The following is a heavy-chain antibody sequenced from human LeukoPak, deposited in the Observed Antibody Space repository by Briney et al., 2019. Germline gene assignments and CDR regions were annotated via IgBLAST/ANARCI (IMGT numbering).Heavy chain of an antibody. CDR1: GGSISSYY. CDR3: ARDMRDSSGYYNTRYYFDY. D-gene: IGHD3-22*01. CDR2: IYTSGST. V-gene: IGHV4-4*07. Sequence: SETLSLTCTVSGGSISSYYWSWIRQPAGEGLEWIGRIYTSGSTNYNPSLKSRVTMSVDTSKNQFSLKLSSVTAADTAVYYCARDMRDSSGYYNTRYYFDYWGQGTLVTVSS. J-gene: IGHJ4*02.